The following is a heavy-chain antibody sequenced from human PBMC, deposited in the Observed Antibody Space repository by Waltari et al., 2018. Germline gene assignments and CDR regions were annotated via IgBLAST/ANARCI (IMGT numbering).Heavy chain of an antibody. V-gene: IGHV3-15*07. D-gene: IGHD4-17*01. CDR1: GFTFTNAW. CDR3: ATGTMTLVTPFY. J-gene: IGHJ4*02. CDR2: IKTRTDGETT. Sequence: EVQLVESGGGFVKPGGSLRLSCAASGFTFTNAWMNWVRQAPGRGLEWVCRIKTRTDGETTDYAAPVKDRFTISRDDSKNTVYLQMTGLKTEDTAVYYCATGTMTLVTPFYWGQGTLVTVSS.